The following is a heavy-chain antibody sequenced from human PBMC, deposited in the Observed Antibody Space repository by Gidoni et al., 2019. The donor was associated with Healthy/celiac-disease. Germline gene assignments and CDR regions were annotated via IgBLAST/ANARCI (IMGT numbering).Heavy chain of an antibody. D-gene: IGHD3-3*01. CDR2: IIPIFGTA. J-gene: IGHJ3*02. Sequence: QVQLVQSGAEVKKPGSSVKVSCKASGGTFSSYAISWVRQAPGQGLEWMGGIIPIFGTANYAQKFQGRVTITADESTSTAYMELSSLRSEDTAVYYCARRTYYDFWRGKTFSINDAFDIWGQGTMVTVSS. CDR1: GGTFSSYA. CDR3: ARRTYYDFWRGKTFSINDAFDI. V-gene: IGHV1-69*01.